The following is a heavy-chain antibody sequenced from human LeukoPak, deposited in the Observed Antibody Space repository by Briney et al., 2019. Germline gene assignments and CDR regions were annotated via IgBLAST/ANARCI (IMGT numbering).Heavy chain of an antibody. V-gene: IGHV4-39*07. Sequence: SETLSLTCTVSGGSISSSSYYWGWIRQPPGKGLEWIGSIYYSGSTYYNPSLKSRVTISVDTSKNQFSLKLSSVTAARAPELLFSVTFKGFDPWGQGTLVTVSS. CDR2: IYYSGST. D-gene: IGHD1-7*01. CDR1: GGSISSSSYY. CDR3: SVTFKGFDP. J-gene: IGHJ5*02.